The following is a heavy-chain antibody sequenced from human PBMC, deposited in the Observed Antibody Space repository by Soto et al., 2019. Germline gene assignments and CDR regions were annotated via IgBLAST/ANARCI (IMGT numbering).Heavy chain of an antibody. Sequence: GESLKISCKGSGYSFTSYWIGWVRQMPGKGLEWMGIIYPGDSDTRYSPSFQGQVTISADKSISTAYLQWSSLKASDTAMYYCARCSIVATIWYYSSSSGGMDVWGQGTTVTVSS. V-gene: IGHV5-51*01. CDR1: GYSFTSYW. CDR3: ARCSIVATIWYYSSSSGGMDV. D-gene: IGHD5-12*01. CDR2: IYPGDSDT. J-gene: IGHJ6*02.